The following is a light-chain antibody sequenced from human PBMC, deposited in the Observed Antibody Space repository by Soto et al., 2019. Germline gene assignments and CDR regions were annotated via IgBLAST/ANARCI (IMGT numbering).Light chain of an antibody. V-gene: IGKV3-11*01. Sequence: EIVLTQSPATLSLSNGERATLSCWASQSVNRYLVWYQQKPGQAPRLLMYDASKRATGIPARFSGSGSGTDFTLTIRRLEPEDFSVYYCQQRDKWPITFGQGTRLEIK. CDR1: QSVNRY. J-gene: IGKJ5*01. CDR3: QQRDKWPIT. CDR2: DAS.